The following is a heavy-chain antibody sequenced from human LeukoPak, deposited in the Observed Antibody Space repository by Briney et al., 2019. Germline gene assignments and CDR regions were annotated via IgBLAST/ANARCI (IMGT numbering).Heavy chain of an antibody. J-gene: IGHJ4*02. D-gene: IGHD2-15*01. V-gene: IGHV3-23*01. CDR3: ANLRGRGAYACSGSGCYSY. CDR1: GFTFSSYA. Sequence: PGGSLRLSCAASGFTFSSYAMSWVRLAPEKGLEWVSAISGSGGSTYYADSVKGRFTISRDNSKNTLYLQMNSLRAEDTAVYYCANLRGRGAYACSGSGCYSYWGQGTLVTVS. CDR2: ISGSGGST.